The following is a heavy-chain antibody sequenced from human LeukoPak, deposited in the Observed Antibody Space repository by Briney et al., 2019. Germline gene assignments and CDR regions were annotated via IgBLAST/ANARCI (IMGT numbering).Heavy chain of an antibody. CDR1: GFTFSSYA. CDR2: ISGSGGST. Sequence: GGSLRLSCAASGFTFSSYAMSWVRQAPGKGLDWVSAISGSGGSTYYADSVKGRFTISRDNSKNTLYLQMNSLRAEDTAVYYCAKWSARTLYYYDSSGYYDRYDYWGQGTLVTVSS. V-gene: IGHV3-23*01. CDR3: AKWSARTLYYYDSSGYYDRYDY. D-gene: IGHD3-22*01. J-gene: IGHJ4*02.